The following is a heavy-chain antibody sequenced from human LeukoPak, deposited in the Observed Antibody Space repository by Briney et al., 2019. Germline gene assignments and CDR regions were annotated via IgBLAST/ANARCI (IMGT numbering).Heavy chain of an antibody. D-gene: IGHD3-22*01. CDR2: ISSSSSTI. Sequence: GGSLRLSCAASGFTFSSYRMNWVRQAPGKGLEWVPYISSSSSTIYYADSVKGRFTISRDNAKNTLYLQMNSLRAEDTAVYYCARFMIVVLMPDAFDIWGQGTMVTVSS. CDR3: ARFMIVVLMPDAFDI. CDR1: GFTFSSYR. V-gene: IGHV3-48*04. J-gene: IGHJ3*02.